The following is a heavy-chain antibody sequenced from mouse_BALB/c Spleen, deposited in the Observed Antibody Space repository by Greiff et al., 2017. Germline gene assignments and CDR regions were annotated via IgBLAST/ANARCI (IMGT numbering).Heavy chain of an antibody. CDR3: ARDEGYYGSSYIAY. V-gene: IGHV5-4*02. J-gene: IGHJ3*01. D-gene: IGHD1-1*01. Sequence: EVHLVESGGGLVKPGGSLKLSCAASGFTFSDYYMYWVRQTPEKRLEWVATISDCGSYTYYPDSVKGRFTISRDNAKNNLYLQMSSLKSEDTAMYYCARDEGYYGSSYIAYWGQGTLVTVSA. CDR2: ISDCGSYT. CDR1: GFTFSDYY.